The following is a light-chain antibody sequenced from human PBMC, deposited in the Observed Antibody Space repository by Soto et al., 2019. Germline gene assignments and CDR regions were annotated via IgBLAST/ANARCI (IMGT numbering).Light chain of an antibody. CDR1: SSDVGGYNY. Sequence: QSALTQPRSVSGSPGQSVTMSCTGTSSDVGGYNYVSWYQQHPGKAPKLMIYDVSKRPSGVPDRFSGSKSGNTASLTISGLQADDEADYYCCSYAGIYTLLFGGGTKLTVL. CDR2: DVS. J-gene: IGLJ2*01. V-gene: IGLV2-11*01. CDR3: CSYAGIYTLL.